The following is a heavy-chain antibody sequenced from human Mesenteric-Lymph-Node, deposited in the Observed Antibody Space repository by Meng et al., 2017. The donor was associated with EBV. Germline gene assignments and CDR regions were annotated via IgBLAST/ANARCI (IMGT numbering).Heavy chain of an antibody. CDR3: ASVVEMATY. Sequence: VTLVLPGGGLFRPGASLIHTWAASGFTVSSNYMPWVRQAPGKGLEWVSLIYSDGSTSYADSVKGRFTISRDNSKNTLYLQMNSLRAEDTAVYYCASVVEMATYWGQGTLVTVSS. V-gene: IGHV3-53*01. CDR2: IYSDGST. D-gene: IGHD5-24*01. J-gene: IGHJ4*02. CDR1: GFTVSSNY.